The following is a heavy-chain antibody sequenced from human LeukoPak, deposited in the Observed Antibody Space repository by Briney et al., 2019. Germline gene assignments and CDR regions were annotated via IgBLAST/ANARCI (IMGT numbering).Heavy chain of an antibody. CDR2: IYYSGST. D-gene: IGHD2-8*01. CDR1: DGSISSSSYY. Sequence: PSETLSFTCTVSDGSISSSSYYWGWIRQPPGKGLEWIGTIYYSGSTYHNPSLKSRVTMFVDTSKNQFSLNLRSVTAADTAVYYCARAGDGVEFDSWGQGTLVTVSS. J-gene: IGHJ5*01. CDR3: ARAGDGVEFDS. V-gene: IGHV4-39*01.